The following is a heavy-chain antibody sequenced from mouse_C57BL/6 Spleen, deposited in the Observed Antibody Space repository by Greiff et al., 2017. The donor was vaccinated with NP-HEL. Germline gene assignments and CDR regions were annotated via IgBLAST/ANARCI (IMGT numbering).Heavy chain of an antibody. J-gene: IGHJ2*01. CDR3: ARLTGTSGFDY. D-gene: IGHD4-1*01. CDR1: GFTFSSYT. V-gene: IGHV5-9*01. Sequence: EVQLVESGGGLVKPGGSLKLSCAASGFTFSSYTMSWVRQTPEKRLEWVATISGGGGNTYYPDSVKGRFTISRDNAKNTLYLQMSSLRSEDTALYYCARLTGTSGFDYWGQGTTLTVSS. CDR2: ISGGGGNT.